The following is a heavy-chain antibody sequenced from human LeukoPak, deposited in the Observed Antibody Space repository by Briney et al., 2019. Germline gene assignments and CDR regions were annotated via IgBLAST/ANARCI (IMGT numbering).Heavy chain of an antibody. V-gene: IGHV1-8*01. CDR2: MNPNSGNT. J-gene: IGHJ6*02. CDR1: GYTFTSYD. Sequence: ASVKVSCKASGYTFTSYDINWVRQDTGQGLEWMGWMNPNSGNTGYAQKFQGRVTMTRNTSISTAYMELSSLRSEDTAVYYCARGSYYYYGMDVWGQGTTVTVSS. CDR3: ARGSYYYYGMDV.